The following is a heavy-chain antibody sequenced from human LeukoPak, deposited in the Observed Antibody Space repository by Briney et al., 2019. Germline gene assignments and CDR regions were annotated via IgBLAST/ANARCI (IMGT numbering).Heavy chain of an antibody. CDR3: AREPDSSGYSFDY. CDR2: IYPGDSDT. J-gene: IGHJ4*02. D-gene: IGHD3-22*01. V-gene: IGHV5-51*01. CDR1: GYSFTSYW. Sequence: GESLKISCKGSGYSFTSYWIGWVRQMPGKGLEWMGIIYPGDSDTRYSPSFQGQVTISADKSISTAYLQWSSLKTSDTAMYYCAREPDSSGYSFDYWGQGTLVAVSS.